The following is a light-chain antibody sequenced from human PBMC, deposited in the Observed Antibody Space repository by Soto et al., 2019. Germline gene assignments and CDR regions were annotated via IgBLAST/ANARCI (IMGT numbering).Light chain of an antibody. CDR1: QTISTY. CDR3: QQSYSTRTWT. J-gene: IGKJ1*01. V-gene: IGKV1-39*01. CDR2: AAT. Sequence: DIQLTQSPSSLSASVGDRVIFSCRASQTISTYFNWYDQKPGKAPKLLIYAATSLQSGVPLRFSASGSGTDFTLTISSLQPEDFATYYCQQSYSTRTWTFGQGPRWISN.